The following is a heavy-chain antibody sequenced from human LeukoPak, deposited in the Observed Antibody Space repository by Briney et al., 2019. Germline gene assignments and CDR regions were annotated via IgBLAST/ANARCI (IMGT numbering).Heavy chain of an antibody. CDR2: ISGSGDIR. CDR3: TRDWNYYDSSGYY. J-gene: IGHJ4*02. Sequence: GGSLRLSCAASGFTFSDYFMSWIRRAPGKGLEWVSYISGSGDIRYYADSVKGRFTISRDNAKNSVFLQMNSLRAEDTAVHYCTRDWNYYDSSGYYWGQGTLVAVSS. D-gene: IGHD3-22*01. V-gene: IGHV3-11*04. CDR1: GFTFSDYF.